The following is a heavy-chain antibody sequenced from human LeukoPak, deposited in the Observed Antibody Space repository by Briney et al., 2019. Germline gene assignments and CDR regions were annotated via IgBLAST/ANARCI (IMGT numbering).Heavy chain of an antibody. Sequence: SETLSLTCAVYGGSFSGYYWSWVRQPPGKGLEWIGEINHSGSTNYNPSLKSRVTISVDTSKNQFSLKLSSVTAADTAVYYCARGSVDFRVVTSSSDVWGKGTTVTVSS. V-gene: IGHV4-34*01. J-gene: IGHJ6*04. CDR3: ARGSVDFRVVTSSSDV. CDR1: GGSFSGYY. CDR2: INHSGST. D-gene: IGHD4-23*01.